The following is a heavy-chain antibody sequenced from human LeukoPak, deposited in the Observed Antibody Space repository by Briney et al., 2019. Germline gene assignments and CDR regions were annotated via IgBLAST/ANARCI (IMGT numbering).Heavy chain of an antibody. CDR2: INPNSGGT. V-gene: IGHV1-2*04. Sequence: SVKVSCKASGYTFTGFYIHWVRQAPGQGLEWLGWINPNSGGTNYAQNFQGWVTMTRDTSISTAYMEMSRLRSDDTAVYYCARDNGGTAMAYYYYYMDVWGKGTTVTISS. CDR1: GYTFTGFY. J-gene: IGHJ6*03. CDR3: ARDNGGTAMAYYYYYMDV. D-gene: IGHD5-18*01.